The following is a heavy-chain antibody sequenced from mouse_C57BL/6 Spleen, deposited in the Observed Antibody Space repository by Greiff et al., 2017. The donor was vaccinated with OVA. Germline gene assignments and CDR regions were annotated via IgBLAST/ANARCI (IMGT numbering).Heavy chain of an antibody. V-gene: IGHV3-6*01. CDR1: GYSITSGYY. CDR3: ARSDDYGFAY. D-gene: IGHD2-4*01. CDR2: ISYDGSN. Sequence: EVKLQESGPGLVKPSQSLSLTCSVTGYSITSGYYWNWIRQFPGNKLEWMGYISYDGSNNYNPSLKNRISITRDTSKNQFFLKLNSVTTEDTATYYCARSDDYGFAYWGQGTLVTVSA. J-gene: IGHJ3*01.